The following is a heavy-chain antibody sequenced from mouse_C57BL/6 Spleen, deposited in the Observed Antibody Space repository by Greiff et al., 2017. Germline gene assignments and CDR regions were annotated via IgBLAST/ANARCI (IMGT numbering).Heavy chain of an antibody. J-gene: IGHJ4*01. CDR2: IYPRDGST. CDR1: GYTFTDHT. D-gene: IGHD2-4*01. V-gene: IGHV1-78*01. CDR3: ARWGYDYDFAMDY. Sequence: QLKQSDAELVKPGASVKISCKVSGYTFTDHTIHWMKQRPEPGLEWIGYIYPRDGSTKYNEKFKGKATLTADKASSTAYMQLNSLTSEDSAVYFCARWGYDYDFAMDYWGQGTSVTVSS.